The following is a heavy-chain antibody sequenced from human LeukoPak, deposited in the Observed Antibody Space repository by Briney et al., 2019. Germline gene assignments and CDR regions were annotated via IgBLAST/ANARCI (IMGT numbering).Heavy chain of an antibody. CDR2: ISSSSSYI. CDR1: GFTFSSYS. J-gene: IGHJ4*02. D-gene: IGHD3-22*01. Sequence: GGYLRRSCAASGFTFSSYSMNWVRQAPGKGLEWVSSISSSSSYIYYADSVKGRFTISRDNAKNSLYLQMNSLRAEDTAVYYCARDLSSVPNYYDSSGYYQHPPFDYWGQGTLVTVSS. CDR3: ARDLSSVPNYYDSSGYYQHPPFDY. V-gene: IGHV3-21*01.